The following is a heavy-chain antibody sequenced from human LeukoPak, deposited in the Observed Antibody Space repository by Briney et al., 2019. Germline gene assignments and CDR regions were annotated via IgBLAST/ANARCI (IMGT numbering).Heavy chain of an antibody. CDR1: GFTFSSYS. D-gene: IGHD4-23*01. J-gene: IGHJ4*02. CDR2: ISSSSSYI. CDR3: ARAVGYGGNSAAD. Sequence: PGGSLRLSCAASGFTFSSYSMNWVRQAPGKGLEWVSSISSSSSYIYYADSGKGRFTISRDNAKNSLYLQMNSLRAEDTAVYYCARAVGYGGNSAADWGQGTLVAVSS. V-gene: IGHV3-21*01.